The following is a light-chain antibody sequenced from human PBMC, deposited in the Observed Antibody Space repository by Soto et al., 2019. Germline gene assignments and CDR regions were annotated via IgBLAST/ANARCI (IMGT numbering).Light chain of an antibody. CDR2: AAS. V-gene: IGKV3-20*01. CDR1: QSVSSSY. Sequence: EIVLTQSPGTLSLSPGERATLSCRASQSVSSSYLAWYQQKPGQAPRLLIYAASNRATGIPDRFSGSGSGTDFTLTISRLEPEDFAVYYCQQYGPSLYAFGQGTKLEIK. J-gene: IGKJ2*01. CDR3: QQYGPSLYA.